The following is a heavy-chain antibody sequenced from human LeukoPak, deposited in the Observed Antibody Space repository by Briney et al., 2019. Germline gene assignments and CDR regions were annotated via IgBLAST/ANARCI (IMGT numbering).Heavy chain of an antibody. V-gene: IGHV4-39*01. CDR1: GGSISSSSYY. Sequence: SETLSLTCTVSGGSISSSSYYWGWIRQPPGKGLEWIVGIYYSGSTYYNPSLKSRVTISVDTSNNKFSLKLNSVTAADTAVYYCARAADRGSYYDAFDIWGQGTMVTVSS. CDR3: ARAADRGSYYDAFDI. CDR2: IYYSGST. J-gene: IGHJ3*02. D-gene: IGHD1-26*01.